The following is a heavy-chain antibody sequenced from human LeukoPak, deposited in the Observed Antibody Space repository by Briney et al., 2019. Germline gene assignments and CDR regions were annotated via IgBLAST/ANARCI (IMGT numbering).Heavy chain of an antibody. J-gene: IGHJ4*02. CDR1: GGSISSSSYY. D-gene: IGHD5-18*01. CDR2: IYYSGST. Sequence: SETLSLTCTVSGGSISSSSYYWGWIRQPPGKGLEWIGSIYYSGSTYYNPSLKSRVTISVDTSKNQFSLKLSSVTAADTAVYYCARPSGYSYGPWGNFDHWGQGTLVTVSS. V-gene: IGHV4-39*01. CDR3: ARPSGYSYGPWGNFDH.